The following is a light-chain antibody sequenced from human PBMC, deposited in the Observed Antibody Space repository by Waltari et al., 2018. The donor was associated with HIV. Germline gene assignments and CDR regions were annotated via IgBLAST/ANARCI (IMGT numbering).Light chain of an antibody. J-gene: IGLJ3*02. V-gene: IGLV1-47*01. Sequence: TQSPSASGAPGQRVTLTCSAVTSNIASDSIYWYQKVPGTAPKLLIFRGDQVPAVIPGRFSGSKSGASSTLAIRGLQSDDEADYYCAAWTDIMSGWLFGGGTKLTVL. CDR2: RGD. CDR1: TSNIASDS. CDR3: AAWTDIMSGWL.